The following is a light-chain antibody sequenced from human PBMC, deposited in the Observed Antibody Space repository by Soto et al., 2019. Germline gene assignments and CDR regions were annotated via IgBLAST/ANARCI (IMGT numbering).Light chain of an antibody. CDR1: ENISTW. CDR3: QQYKTYPLT. J-gene: IGKJ1*01. CDR2: HAS. V-gene: IGKV1-5*01. Sequence: DIEMTQSPSTLTASASDRVTITCRATENISTWLAWYQQKPGKAPKLLIYHASSLESGVPSRFSGSGSGTEFTLTISSLQPDDFATYYCQQYKTYPLTFGQGTKV.